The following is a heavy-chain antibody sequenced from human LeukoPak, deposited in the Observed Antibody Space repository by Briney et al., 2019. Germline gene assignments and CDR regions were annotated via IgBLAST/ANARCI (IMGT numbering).Heavy chain of an antibody. CDR2: MHPNSGKT. J-gene: IGHJ4*01. CDR3: ARGTVATDFDY. Sequence: ASVKVSCKASGYTFTSYDINWVRQATGQGLEWMGWMHPNSGKTDYAQKFQGRVTMTGNTSINTAYMELSGLRSDDTAIYYCARGTVATDFDYWGHGTLVTVSS. D-gene: IGHD5-12*01. CDR1: GYTFTSYD. V-gene: IGHV1-8*01.